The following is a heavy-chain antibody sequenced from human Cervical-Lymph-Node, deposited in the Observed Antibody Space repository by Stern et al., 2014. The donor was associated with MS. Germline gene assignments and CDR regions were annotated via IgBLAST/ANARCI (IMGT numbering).Heavy chain of an antibody. CDR2: ISPIFGTA. D-gene: IGHD3-10*01. J-gene: IGHJ4*02. Sequence: VHLVESGAEVKKPGSSVKVSCKASGGTFRSYAISWVRQAPGQGLEWMXGISPIFGTANYAQKFQGRVPITADESTSTAYMELSSLRSEDTAVYYCASGILWFGETPKYYFDYWGQGTLVTVSS. CDR1: GGTFRSYA. CDR3: ASGILWFGETPKYYFDY. V-gene: IGHV1-69*01.